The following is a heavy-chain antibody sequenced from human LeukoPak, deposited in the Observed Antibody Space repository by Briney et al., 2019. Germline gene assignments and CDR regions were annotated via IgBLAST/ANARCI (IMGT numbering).Heavy chain of an antibody. V-gene: IGHV4-34*01. D-gene: IGHD3-9*01. CDR3: ARDLGGRYYDILTGYSIRPPNYYYYYMDV. CDR2: INHSGST. CDR1: GGSFSGYY. Sequence: PSETLSLTCAVYGGSFSGYYWSWIRQPPGKGLEWIGEINHSGSTNYNPSLKSRVTISVDTSKNQFSLKLSSVTAADTAVYYCARDLGGRYYDILTGYSIRPPNYYYYYMDVWGKGTTVTVSS. J-gene: IGHJ6*03.